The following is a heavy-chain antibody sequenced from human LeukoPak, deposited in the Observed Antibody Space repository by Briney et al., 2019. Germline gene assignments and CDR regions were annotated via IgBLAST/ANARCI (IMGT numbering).Heavy chain of an antibody. V-gene: IGHV4-59*01. CDR2: IYYSGST. J-gene: IGHJ4*02. Sequence: SETLSLTCTVSGGSISSYYWSWIRQPPGKGLEWIGYIYYSGSTNYNPSLKSRVTISVDTSKNQFSLKLSSVTAADTAVYYCARGVRWAYHFDYWGQGTLVTVSS. D-gene: IGHD5-24*01. CDR3: ARGVRWAYHFDY. CDR1: GGSISSYY.